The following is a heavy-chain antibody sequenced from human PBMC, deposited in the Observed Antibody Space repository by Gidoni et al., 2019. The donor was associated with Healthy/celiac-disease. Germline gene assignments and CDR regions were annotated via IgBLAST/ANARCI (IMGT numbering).Heavy chain of an antibody. D-gene: IGHD6-13*01. Sequence: QVQLQESGPGLVKPSETLSLTCTFSCGSIRSGGYYWSWIRQHPGKGLEWIGYIYYSGSTYYNPSLKSRVTISVDTSKNQFSLKLSSVTAADTAVYYCARSSSWNSPFFDYWGQGTLVTVSS. CDR1: CGSIRSGGYY. J-gene: IGHJ4*02. CDR3: ARSSSWNSPFFDY. CDR2: IYYSGST. V-gene: IGHV4-31*03.